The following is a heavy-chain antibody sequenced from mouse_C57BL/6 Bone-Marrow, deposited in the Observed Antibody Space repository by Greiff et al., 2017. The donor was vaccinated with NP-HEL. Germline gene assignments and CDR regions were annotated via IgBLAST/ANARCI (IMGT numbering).Heavy chain of an antibody. V-gene: IGHV5-2*01. CDR3: TRGYYFDY. J-gene: IGHJ2*01. CDR2: INSDGGST. CDR1: EYDFPSYD. Sequence: EVKLMESGGGLVQPGESLKLSCESYEYDFPSYDMSWVRKTPEKRLELVAAINSDGGSTYYPDTLERRFTISRDNTKNTLYLQKSSLRSEDAALYYCTRGYYFDYWGQGTTLTVSS.